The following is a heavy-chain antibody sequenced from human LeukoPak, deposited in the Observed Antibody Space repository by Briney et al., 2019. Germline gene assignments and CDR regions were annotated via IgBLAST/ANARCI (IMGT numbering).Heavy chain of an antibody. CDR1: GFTFSSYE. J-gene: IGHJ4*02. D-gene: IGHD1-26*01. CDR3: ARDAGVLEGELLPYYFDY. Sequence: GGSLRLSXAASGFTFSSYEMNWVRQAPGKGLGWVSYISSSGSTIYYADSVKGRFTISRDNAKNSLYLQMNSLRAEDTAVYYCARDAGVLEGELLPYYFDYWGQGTLVTVSS. CDR2: ISSSGSTI. V-gene: IGHV3-48*03.